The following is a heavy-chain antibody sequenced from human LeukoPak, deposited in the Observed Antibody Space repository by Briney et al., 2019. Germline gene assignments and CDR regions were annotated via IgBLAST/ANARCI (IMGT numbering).Heavy chain of an antibody. CDR1: GGSISGYH. CDR3: ARVPRSYYYYYYMDV. CDR2: IYYSGSS. Sequence: SETLSLTCNVSGGSISGYHWSWIRQPPGKGLEWLGYIYYSGSSNYNPSLKSQVTMSADTSKNQFSLKLSSVTAADTAVYYCARVPRSYYYYYYMDVWGKGTTVTVSS. J-gene: IGHJ6*03. V-gene: IGHV4-59*01.